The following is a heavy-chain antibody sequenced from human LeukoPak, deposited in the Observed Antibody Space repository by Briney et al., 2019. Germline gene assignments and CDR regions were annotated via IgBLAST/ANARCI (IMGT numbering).Heavy chain of an antibody. CDR3: ARDPPVDTAMVYYYYYMDV. Sequence: GGSLRLSCVASGFPLSSFAMSWVRQTPERGLEWVSATSSSDSGTYHADSVKGRFTISRDNSKNTLYLQMNSLRAEDTAVYYCARDPPVDTAMVYYYYYMDVWGKGTTVTVSS. CDR2: TSSSDSGT. D-gene: IGHD5-18*01. V-gene: IGHV3-23*01. J-gene: IGHJ6*03. CDR1: GFPLSSFA.